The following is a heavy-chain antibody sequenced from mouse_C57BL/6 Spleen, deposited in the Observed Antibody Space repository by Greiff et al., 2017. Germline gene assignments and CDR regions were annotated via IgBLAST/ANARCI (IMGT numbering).Heavy chain of an antibody. CDR3: ARPAYDSNRNYYAMDY. D-gene: IGHD2-5*01. CDR2: IDPTGGGT. J-gene: IGHJ4*01. Sequence: QVQLKQPGAELVKPGASVKLSCKASGYTFTSYWMHWVKQRPGRGLEWIGRIDPTGGGTKYNEKFKSKATLTVDKPSSTAYMQLSSLTSEDSAVFECARPAYDSNRNYYAMDYWGQGTSVTVSS. V-gene: IGHV1-72*01. CDR1: GYTFTSYW.